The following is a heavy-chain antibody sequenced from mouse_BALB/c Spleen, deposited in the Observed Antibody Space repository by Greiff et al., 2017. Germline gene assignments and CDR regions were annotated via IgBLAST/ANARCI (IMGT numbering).Heavy chain of an antibody. CDR3: ARPGGLLLRRWYAMDY. CDR1: GFDFSRYW. J-gene: IGHJ4*01. Sequence: EVKLLESGGGLVQPGGSLKLSCAASGFDFSRYWMSWVRQAPGKGLEWIGEINPDSSTINYTPSLKDKFIISRDNAKNTLYLQMSKVRSEDTALYYCARPGGLLLRRWYAMDYWGQGTSVTVSS. CDR2: INPDSSTI. V-gene: IGHV4-1*02. D-gene: IGHD1-1*01.